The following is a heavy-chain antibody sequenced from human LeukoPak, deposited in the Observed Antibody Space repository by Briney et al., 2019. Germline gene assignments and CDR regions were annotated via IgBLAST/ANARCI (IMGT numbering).Heavy chain of an antibody. V-gene: IGHV3-21*01. J-gene: IGHJ5*02. CDR2: ISSSSSYI. D-gene: IGHD2-2*01. CDR1: GFTFSSYS. Sequence: GGSLRLSCAASGFTFSSYSMNWVRQAPGKGLEWVSSISSSSSYIYYADSVKGRFTISRDNAKNSLYLQMNSLRAEDTAVYYCARDAVGGCSRTSCYPTWGQGTLVTVSS. CDR3: ARDAVGGCSRTSCYPT.